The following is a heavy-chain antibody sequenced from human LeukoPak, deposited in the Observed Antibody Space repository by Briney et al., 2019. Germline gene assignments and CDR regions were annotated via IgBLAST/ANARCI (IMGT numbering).Heavy chain of an antibody. V-gene: IGHV3-23*01. Sequence: PGGSLRLSCAASGFTFSSYAMSWVRQAPGKGLEWVSAISGSGGSTYYADSVKSRFTISRGNSKNTLYLQMNSLRAEDTAVYYCAKDWGYSGYDPYWDYWGQGTLVTVSS. J-gene: IGHJ4*02. CDR2: ISGSGGST. CDR1: GFTFSSYA. D-gene: IGHD5-12*01. CDR3: AKDWGYSGYDPYWDY.